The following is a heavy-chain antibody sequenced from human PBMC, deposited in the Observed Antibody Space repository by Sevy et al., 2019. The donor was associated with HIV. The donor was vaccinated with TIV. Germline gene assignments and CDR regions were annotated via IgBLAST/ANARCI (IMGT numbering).Heavy chain of an antibody. CDR2: IENDGIGT. Sequence: GGSLRLSCATSGFTFNTYWMHWVRQAPGKGLVWVSRIENDGIGTTYADSVKGRFTISRDNFKNTLFLQMNSLTTEDTAVYYCARPRANYVDHYFFYAMDVWGQGTTVTVSS. CDR1: GFTFNTYW. D-gene: IGHD4-17*01. CDR3: ARPRANYVDHYFFYAMDV. J-gene: IGHJ6*02. V-gene: IGHV3-74*01.